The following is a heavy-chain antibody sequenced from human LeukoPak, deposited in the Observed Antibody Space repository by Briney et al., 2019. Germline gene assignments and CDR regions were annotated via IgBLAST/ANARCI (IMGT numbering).Heavy chain of an antibody. CDR3: ARDYSSSWYSGVVSH. V-gene: IGHV3-48*03. CDR2: ISSSGSTI. D-gene: IGHD6-13*01. J-gene: IGHJ4*02. Sequence: PGGSLRLSCAASGFTFSSYEMNRVRQAPGKWLEWVSYISSSGSTIYYADSVKGRFTISRDNAKNSLYLQMNSLRAEDTAVYYCARDYSSSWYSGVVSHWGQGTLVTVSS. CDR1: GFTFSSYE.